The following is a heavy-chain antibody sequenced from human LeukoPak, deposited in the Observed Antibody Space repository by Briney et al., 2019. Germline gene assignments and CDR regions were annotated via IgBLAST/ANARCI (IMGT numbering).Heavy chain of an antibody. CDR2: ISGSGGST. D-gene: IGHD1-20*01. CDR3: AKGGKVTGTTWSGKYYYDY. V-gene: IGHV3-23*01. J-gene: IGHJ4*02. CDR1: EFTFSSYA. Sequence: GGSLRLSCAASEFTFSSYAMSWVRQAPGKGLEWVSGISGSGGSTYYADSVKGRFTVSRDNSKNTLYLHMNSLRAEDTAVYYCAKGGKVTGTTWSGKYYYDYWGQGTLVTVSS.